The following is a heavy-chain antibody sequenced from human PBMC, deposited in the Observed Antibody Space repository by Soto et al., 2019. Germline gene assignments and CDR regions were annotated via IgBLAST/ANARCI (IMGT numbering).Heavy chain of an antibody. J-gene: IGHJ6*02. Sequence: GPSVKVSCKGAGYTFSSYDIEWVRQATEQGLEWMGWMNPNSGNTGYAQKFQGRVTMTRNTSISTAYMELSSLRSGDTAVYYCASPTGATTDYYYYYGMDVWGQGTTVTVSS. CDR1: GYTFSSYD. D-gene: IGHD1-26*01. CDR2: MNPNSGNT. V-gene: IGHV1-8*01. CDR3: ASPTGATTDYYYYYGMDV.